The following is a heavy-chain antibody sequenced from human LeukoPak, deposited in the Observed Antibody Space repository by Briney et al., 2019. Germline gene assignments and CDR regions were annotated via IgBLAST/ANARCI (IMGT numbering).Heavy chain of an antibody. CDR2: INYSGSA. V-gene: IGHV4-34*01. Sequence: PSETLSLTCTISGGSFSTYYWTWIRQPPGEGMEWIGEINYSGSANYNPSLKSRVTISLDTSKNQFSLRLRSVTAADTAVYFCAREKVTSYFYSGLDVWGQGTTVTVSS. CDR3: AREKVTSYFYSGLDV. CDR1: GGSFSTYY. D-gene: IGHD4-4*01. J-gene: IGHJ6*02.